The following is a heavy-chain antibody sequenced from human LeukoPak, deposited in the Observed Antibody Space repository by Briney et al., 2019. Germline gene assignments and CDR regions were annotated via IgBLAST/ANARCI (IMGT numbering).Heavy chain of an antibody. V-gene: IGHV3-21*04. D-gene: IGHD1-26*01. J-gene: IGHJ4*02. CDR1: GFPFRTYT. CDR2: ISSNGAYI. Sequence: PGGSLRLSCAASGFPFRTYTINWVRQAPGKGLEWVSSISSNGAYIYYADSVKGRFTISRDNAKNSPYLQMNSLRAEDTAVYYCARDRVGATTNFDYWGQGTLVTVSS. CDR3: ARDRVGATTNFDY.